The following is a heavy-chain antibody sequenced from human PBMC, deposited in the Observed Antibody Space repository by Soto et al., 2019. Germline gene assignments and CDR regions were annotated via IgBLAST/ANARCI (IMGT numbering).Heavy chain of an antibody. Sequence: GASVKVSCKASGYTFTSYGISWVRQAPGQGLEWMGWISAYNGNTNYAQKLQGRVTMTTDTSTSTAYMELRSLRSDDTAVYYCAREVEDIVVVPAAGGGDYSGQGTLVTVSS. CDR2: ISAYNGNT. CDR3: AREVEDIVVVPAAGGGDY. D-gene: IGHD2-2*01. CDR1: GYTFTSYG. J-gene: IGHJ4*02. V-gene: IGHV1-18*01.